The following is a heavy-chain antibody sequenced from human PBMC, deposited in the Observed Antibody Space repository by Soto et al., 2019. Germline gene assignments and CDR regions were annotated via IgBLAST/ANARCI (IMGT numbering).Heavy chain of an antibody. V-gene: IGHV2-5*02. CDR2: IYWDDDK. CDR1: GFSLSTSGVG. D-gene: IGHD6-6*01. J-gene: IGHJ4*02. CDR3: AHRGSSASFGYFDY. Sequence: QITLKESGPTLVKPTQTLTLTCTFSGFSLSTSGVGVGWIRQPPGKALEWLALIYWDDDKRDSPSLKSRLTITKDTSKIHVVLTMTNIDPVDTATYYCAHRGSSASFGYFDYWGQGTLVTVSS.